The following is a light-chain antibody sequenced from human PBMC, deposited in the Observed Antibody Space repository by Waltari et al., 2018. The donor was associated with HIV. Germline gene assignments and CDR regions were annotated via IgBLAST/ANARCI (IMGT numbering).Light chain of an antibody. Sequence: QSVLTQPHSVSGAPGQRVTISCTGSSSNIGAGYDVHWYQHLPGTAPKLLIYGNSKRPSGVPDRFSGSKSGTSASLAITGLQAEDESDYYCQSYDSSLSVVVFGGGTKLTVL. J-gene: IGLJ2*01. CDR1: SSNIGAGYD. CDR2: GNS. V-gene: IGLV1-40*01. CDR3: QSYDSSLSVVV.